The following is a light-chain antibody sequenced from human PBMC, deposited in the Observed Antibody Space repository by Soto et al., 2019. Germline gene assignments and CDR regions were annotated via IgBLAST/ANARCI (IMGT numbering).Light chain of an antibody. V-gene: IGKV1-39*01. Sequence: DIQMTQSPSSLAASVGDRVTITCRASQRINNFLNWYQQKPGRAPKLLIYSASSLQTGVSSRFSGSASGTEFTLTISSLQLEDFATYFCQQSYTTLWTFGPGTKVDIK. CDR2: SAS. CDR1: QRINNF. J-gene: IGKJ1*01. CDR3: QQSYTTLWT.